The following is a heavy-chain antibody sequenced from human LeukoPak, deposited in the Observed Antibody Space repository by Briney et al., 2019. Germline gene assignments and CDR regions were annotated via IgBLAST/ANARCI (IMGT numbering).Heavy chain of an antibody. CDR3: ARTDYYDSSGYYLFGYYYYYMDV. V-gene: IGHV1-18*01. J-gene: IGHJ6*03. Sequence: ASVKVSCKASGYTFTSYGISWVRQAPGQGLEWMGWISAYNGNTNYAQKLQGRVTMTTDTSTSTAYMELRSLRSDDTAVYYCARTDYYDSSGYYLFGYYYYYMDVWGKGTTVTISS. CDR2: ISAYNGNT. D-gene: IGHD3-22*01. CDR1: GYTFTSYG.